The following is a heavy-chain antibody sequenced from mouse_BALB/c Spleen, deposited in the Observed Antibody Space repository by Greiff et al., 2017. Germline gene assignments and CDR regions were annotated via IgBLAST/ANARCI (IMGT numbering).Heavy chain of an antibody. Sequence: VHVKQSGAELVRPGALVKLSCKASGFNIKDYYMHWVKQRPEQGLEWIGWIDPENGNTIYDPKFQGKASITADTSSNTAYLQLSSLTSEDTAVYYCASNGNYLDYWGQGTTLTVSS. CDR2: IDPENGNT. D-gene: IGHD2-1*01. V-gene: IGHV14-1*02. CDR1: GFNIKDYY. CDR3: ASNGNYLDY. J-gene: IGHJ2*01.